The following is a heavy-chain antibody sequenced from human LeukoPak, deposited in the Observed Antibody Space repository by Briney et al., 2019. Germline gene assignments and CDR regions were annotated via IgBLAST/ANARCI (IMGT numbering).Heavy chain of an antibody. Sequence: PGGSLRLSCAASGFTVSSNYMSWVRQAPGKGLEWVSVIYSGGTTYYADSVKGRFTISRDNSKNTLYLQMNSLRAEDTAVCYCARVGHYDSSGYFIFSSFDYWGQGTLVTVSS. CDR2: IYSGGTT. J-gene: IGHJ4*02. D-gene: IGHD3-22*01. CDR1: GFTVSSNY. V-gene: IGHV3-66*01. CDR3: ARVGHYDSSGYFIFSSFDY.